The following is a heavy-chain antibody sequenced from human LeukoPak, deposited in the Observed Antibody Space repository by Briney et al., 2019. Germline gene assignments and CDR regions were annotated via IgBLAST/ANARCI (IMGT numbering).Heavy chain of an antibody. CDR2: IIPIFGTA. CDR1: GGTFSSYA. V-gene: IGHV1-69*01. CDR3: ARGLTIFGVVTTTHYYYYYMDV. D-gene: IGHD3-3*01. Sequence: SVKVSCKASGGTFSSYAISWVRQAPGQGLEWMGGIIPIFGTANYAQRFQGRVTITADASTSTAYMELSSLRSEDTAVYYCARGLTIFGVVTTTHYYYYYMDVWGKGTTVTVSS. J-gene: IGHJ6*03.